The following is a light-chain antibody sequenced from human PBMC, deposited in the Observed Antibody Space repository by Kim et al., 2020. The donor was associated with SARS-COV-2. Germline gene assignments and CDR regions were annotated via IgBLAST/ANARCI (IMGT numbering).Light chain of an antibody. Sequence: YVSWYQQYPGKAPKLMIYDVNKRPSGVSNRFSGSKSGNTASLTISGLQAEDEADYYCSSFTGSVMSQRVFGTGTKVTVL. CDR2: DVN. CDR1: Y. CDR3: SSFTGSVMSQRV. J-gene: IGLJ1*01. V-gene: IGLV2-14*03.